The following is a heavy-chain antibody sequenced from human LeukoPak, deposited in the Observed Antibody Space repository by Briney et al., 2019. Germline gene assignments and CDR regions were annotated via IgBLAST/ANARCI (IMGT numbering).Heavy chain of an antibody. CDR1: GFTFSSYW. V-gene: IGHV3-7*01. CDR2: IKQDGSET. CDR3: AKFTPRGSSDAFDI. D-gene: IGHD6-19*01. Sequence: GGSLRLSCAASGFTFSSYWMSWVRQAPGKGLEWVANIKQDGSETYYVDSVEGRFTASRENAESSLYLQMTSLRVEDTAVYYCAKFTPRGSSDAFDIWGQGTMVTVSS. J-gene: IGHJ3*02.